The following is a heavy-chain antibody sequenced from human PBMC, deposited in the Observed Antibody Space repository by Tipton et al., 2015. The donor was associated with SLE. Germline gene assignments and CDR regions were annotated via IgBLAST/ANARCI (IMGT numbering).Heavy chain of an antibody. J-gene: IGHJ4*02. CDR2: IYYSGST. CDR1: GGSISSYY. V-gene: IGHV4-59*01. D-gene: IGHD3-9*01. CDR3: ARAGAFLTGYYDY. Sequence: TLSLTCTVSGGSISSYYWSWIRQPPGKGLEWIGYIYYSGSTNYNPSLKSRVTISVDTSKNQFPLKLSSVTAADTAVYYCARAGAFLTGYYDYWGQGTLVTVSS.